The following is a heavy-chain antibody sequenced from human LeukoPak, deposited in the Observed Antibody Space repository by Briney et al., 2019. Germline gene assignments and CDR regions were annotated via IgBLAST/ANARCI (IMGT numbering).Heavy chain of an antibody. Sequence: ASVKVSCKASGGTSSSYAISWVRQVPGQGLEWMGGIIPIFGTANYAQKFQGRVTITADKSTSTAYMELSSLRSEDTAVYYCAREESDYGDYVHWGQGTLVTVSS. J-gene: IGHJ4*02. V-gene: IGHV1-69*06. CDR1: GGTSSSYA. CDR2: IIPIFGTA. D-gene: IGHD4-17*01. CDR3: AREESDYGDYVH.